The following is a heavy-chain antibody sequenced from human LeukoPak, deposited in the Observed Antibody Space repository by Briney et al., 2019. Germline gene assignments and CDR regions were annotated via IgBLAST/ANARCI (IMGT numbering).Heavy chain of an antibody. CDR2: IYYSGST. V-gene: IGHV4-39*01. D-gene: IGHD2-15*01. CDR1: GGSISSSSYY. CDR3: ARIGYCSGGSCTLFDP. Sequence: SETLSLTCTVSGGSISSSSYYWGWIRQPPGKGLEWIGSIYYSGSTHYDPSLKSRVTISVDTSKNQFSLKLSSVTAADTAVYYCARIGYCSGGSCTLFDPWGQGTLVTVSS. J-gene: IGHJ5*02.